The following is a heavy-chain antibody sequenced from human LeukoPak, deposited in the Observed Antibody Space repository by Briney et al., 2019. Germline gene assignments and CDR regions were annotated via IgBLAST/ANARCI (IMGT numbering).Heavy chain of an antibody. CDR1: GFTFSSYG. Sequence: GGSLRLSCAASGFTFSSYGMHWVRQAPGRGLEWVSSISSSSNYIYYADSVKGRFTISRDNAKNSLYLQMNSLRAEDTAVYYCARDPSSGWYLKGWFDPWGQGTLVTVSS. J-gene: IGHJ5*02. CDR2: ISSSSNYI. CDR3: ARDPSSGWYLKGWFDP. D-gene: IGHD6-19*01. V-gene: IGHV3-21*01.